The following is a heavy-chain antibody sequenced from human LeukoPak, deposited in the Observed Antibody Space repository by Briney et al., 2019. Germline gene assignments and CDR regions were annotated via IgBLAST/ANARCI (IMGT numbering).Heavy chain of an antibody. CDR2: IYTSGST. J-gene: IGHJ3*02. V-gene: IGHV4-4*07. D-gene: IGHD3-22*01. CDR3: ARDKADYYDSSGYYLDAFDI. Sequence: SETLSLTCTVSGGSISSYYWSWIRQPAWKGLEWIGRIYTSGSTNYNPSLKSRVTMSVDTSKNQFSLKLSSVTAADTAVYYCARDKADYYDSSGYYLDAFDIWGQGTMVTVSS. CDR1: GGSISSYY.